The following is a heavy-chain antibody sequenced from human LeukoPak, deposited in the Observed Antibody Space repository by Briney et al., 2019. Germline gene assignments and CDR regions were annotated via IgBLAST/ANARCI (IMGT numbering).Heavy chain of an antibody. J-gene: IGHJ3*02. Sequence: SETLSLTCTVSGGSISSYYWSWIRQPPGKGLEWIGYIYYSGSTNYNPSLKSRVTISVDTSKNQFSLKLSSVTAADTAVYYCARAGPSTADAFDIWGQGTMDTVSS. CDR1: GGSISSYY. CDR2: IYYSGST. V-gene: IGHV4-59*01. CDR3: ARAGPSTADAFDI. D-gene: IGHD2-21*02.